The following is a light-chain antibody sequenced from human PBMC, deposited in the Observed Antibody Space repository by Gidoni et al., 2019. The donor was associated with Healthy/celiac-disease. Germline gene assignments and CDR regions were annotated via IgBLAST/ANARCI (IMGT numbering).Light chain of an antibody. CDR1: QSLLHSNGYNY. CDR2: LGS. Sequence: DIVMTQSPLSLPVTPGEPASISCRSSQSLLHSNGYNYLGSNRASGVPDRISGSGSGTDFKLKISRVEAEDVGVYYCMQAIQTPRTFGQGTKVEIK. J-gene: IGKJ1*01. V-gene: IGKV2-28*01. CDR3: MQAIQTPRT.